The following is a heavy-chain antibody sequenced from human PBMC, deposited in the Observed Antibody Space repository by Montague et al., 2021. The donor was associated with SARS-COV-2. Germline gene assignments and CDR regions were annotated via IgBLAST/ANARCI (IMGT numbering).Heavy chain of an antibody. CDR3: AREFRTYGYGGQYWYFDL. CDR2: IYHSGST. CDR1: GGSISSSHW. J-gene: IGHJ2*01. V-gene: IGHV4-4*02. Sequence: SETLSLTCAVSGGSISSSHWWSWVRQPPGKGLEWIGEIYHSGSTNYNPSLKSRVTISIDKSKNQFSLKLSSVTAADTAVYYCAREFRTYGYGGQYWYFDLWCRGTLVTVSS. D-gene: IGHD3-10*01.